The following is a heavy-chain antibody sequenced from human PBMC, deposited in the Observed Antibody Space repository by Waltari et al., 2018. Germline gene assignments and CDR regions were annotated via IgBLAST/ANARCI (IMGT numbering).Heavy chain of an antibody. J-gene: IGHJ4*02. CDR2: IAYEGSNR. CDR1: GFSFSTSE. CDR3: ARLLHWPNGLDY. D-gene: IGHD1-1*01. Sequence: QVQLVESGGGVVQPGKSLRLSCAASGFSFSTSEMHWVRQAPGRGLEWVAVIAYEGSNRYCGDSVKGRVTISRDNSKTTLYLQRKSLRPEDTAAYHCARLLHWPNGLDYWGQGTLVTVSS. V-gene: IGHV3-30-3*01.